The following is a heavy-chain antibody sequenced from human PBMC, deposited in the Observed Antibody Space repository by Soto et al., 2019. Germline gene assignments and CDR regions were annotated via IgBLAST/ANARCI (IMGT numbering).Heavy chain of an antibody. V-gene: IGHV3-48*01. CDR1: GLTFSSYS. CDR2: ISSSSSTI. J-gene: IGHJ4*01. Sequence: GGSLRLSCAASGLTFSSYSMNWVRQAPGKGLEWVSYISSSSSTIYYADSVKGRFTISRDNSKNTLYLQMNSLRPEDTAVFFCARDVGYRYYFDYWGQGTLVTVSS. D-gene: IGHD3-16*02. CDR3: ARDVGYRYYFDY.